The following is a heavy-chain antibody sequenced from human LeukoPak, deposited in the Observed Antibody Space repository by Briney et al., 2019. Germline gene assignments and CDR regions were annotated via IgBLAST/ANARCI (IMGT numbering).Heavy chain of an antibody. CDR3: ARHKGFDY. Sequence: GESLKFSCKGSGYSFTTYWIAWVRQMPGKGLECMGIIYPGDSDTRYSPSFQGQVSISVDKSINTAYLQWSSLKASDTAMYYCARHKGFDYWGQGTLVTVSS. V-gene: IGHV5-51*01. CDR2: IYPGDSDT. CDR1: GYSFTTYW. J-gene: IGHJ4*02.